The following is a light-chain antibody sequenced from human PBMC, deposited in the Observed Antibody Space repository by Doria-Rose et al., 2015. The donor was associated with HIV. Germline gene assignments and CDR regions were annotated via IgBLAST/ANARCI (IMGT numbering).Light chain of an antibody. CDR3: QSYDNSLSGPV. CDR1: SSNIGAGYD. Sequence: QSVVTQPPSVSGAPGQRVTISCAGSSSNIGAGYDVHWYQHLPGKAPKLLIYGNTNRPSGVPDRFSGSMSGTSASLAITGLQAEDEADYYCQSYDNSLSGPVLGGGTKLTVL. J-gene: IGLJ2*01. CDR2: GNT. V-gene: IGLV1-40*02.